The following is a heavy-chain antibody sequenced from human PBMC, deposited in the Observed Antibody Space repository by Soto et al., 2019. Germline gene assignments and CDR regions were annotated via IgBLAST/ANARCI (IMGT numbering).Heavy chain of an antibody. CDR2: ITTDGGNK. J-gene: IGHJ6*02. V-gene: IGHV3-30-3*01. Sequence: GGSLRLSCAASGFTFSSYAMHWVRQAPGKGLEWVAVITTDGGNKDYAAPVKGRFTISRDDSKNTLYLQMNSLKTEDTAVYYCTIDQEDVAYCGGDCSSNYYGMDVWGQGTTVTVSS. CDR3: TIDQEDVAYCGGDCSSNYYGMDV. D-gene: IGHD2-21*02. CDR1: GFTFSSYA.